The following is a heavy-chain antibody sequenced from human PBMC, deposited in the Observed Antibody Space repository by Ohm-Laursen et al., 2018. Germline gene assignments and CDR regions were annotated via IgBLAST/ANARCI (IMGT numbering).Heavy chain of an antibody. CDR2: ISGSGGST. D-gene: IGHD6-13*01. Sequence: SLRLSCAASGFTFSSYAMSWVRQAPGKGLEWVSAISGSGGSTYYADSVKGRFTISRDNSKSTLYLQMNSLRAEDTAVYYCAKEQGIRYGMDVWGQGTTVTVSS. CDR1: GFTFSSYA. J-gene: IGHJ6*02. CDR3: AKEQGIRYGMDV. V-gene: IGHV3-23*01.